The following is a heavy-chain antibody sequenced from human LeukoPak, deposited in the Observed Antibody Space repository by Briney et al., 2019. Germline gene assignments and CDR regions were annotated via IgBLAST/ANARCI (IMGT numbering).Heavy chain of an antibody. CDR3: ARLSPYGSGSISLQYWFDP. CDR1: GGSISGYY. D-gene: IGHD3-10*01. V-gene: IGHV4-59*12. CDR2: IYYSGST. Sequence: PSETLSLTCTVSGGSISGYYWSWIRQPPGKGLEWIGYIYYSGSTNYNPSLKSRVTISVDTSKNQFSLKLSSVTAADTAVYYCARLSPYGSGSISLQYWFDPWGQGTLVTVSS. J-gene: IGHJ5*02.